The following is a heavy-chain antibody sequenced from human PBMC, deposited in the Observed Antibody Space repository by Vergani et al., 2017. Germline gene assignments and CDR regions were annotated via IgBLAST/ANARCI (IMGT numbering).Heavy chain of an antibody. J-gene: IGHJ5*02. CDR3: ARGPHHRSGYPRAYNWFDP. Sequence: QVQLVQSGAEVKKPGSSVKVSCKASGGTFSSYAISWVRQAPGQGLEWMGGIIPIFGTANYAQKFQGRVTITADESTSTAYMELSSLRSEDTPVYYCARGPHHRSGYPRAYNWFDPWGQGTLVTVSS. D-gene: IGHD3-22*01. CDR2: IIPIFGTA. V-gene: IGHV1-69*01. CDR1: GGTFSSYA.